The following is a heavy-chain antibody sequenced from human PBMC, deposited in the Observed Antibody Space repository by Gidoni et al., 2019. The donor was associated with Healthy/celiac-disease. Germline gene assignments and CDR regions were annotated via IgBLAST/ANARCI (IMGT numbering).Heavy chain of an antibody. D-gene: IGHD3-10*01. Sequence: EVQLLESGGGLVQPGGSLRLSCAASGFTFSSYAMSWVRQAPGKGLEWVSAISGSGGSTYYADSVKGRFTISRDNSKNTLYLQMNSLRAEDTAVYYCAKDHTMVRGAAEGLFQHWGQGTLVTVSS. J-gene: IGHJ1*01. CDR1: GFTFSSYA. V-gene: IGHV3-23*01. CDR3: AKDHTMVRGAAEGLFQH. CDR2: ISGSGGST.